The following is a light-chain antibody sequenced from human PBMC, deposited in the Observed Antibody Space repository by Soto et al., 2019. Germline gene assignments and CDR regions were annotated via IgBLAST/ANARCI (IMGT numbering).Light chain of an antibody. J-gene: IGLJ3*02. Sequence: QSALTQSASVSGSPGQSITISCTGTSSDVGGYNYVSLYQQHPGKAPKLIIYDVSNRPSGVSTRFSGSKSGNTASLTISGLQAEDEADYSCSSYTGTNSRVFGGGTQVTVL. CDR2: DVS. CDR1: SSDVGGYNY. V-gene: IGLV2-14*01. CDR3: SSYTGTNSRV.